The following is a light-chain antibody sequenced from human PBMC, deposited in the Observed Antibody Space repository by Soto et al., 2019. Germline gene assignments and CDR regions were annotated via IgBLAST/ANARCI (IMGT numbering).Light chain of an antibody. CDR1: QDITNY. Sequence: DIQMTQSPSSLSASVGARVTITCQASQDITNYLNWYQQKPGKAPKLLIYDASNLETGVPSRFSGSGSGTDFTFNISSLQPEDIATSYSQQYDNLPLTFGPGTKVDIK. J-gene: IGKJ3*01. CDR3: QQYDNLPLT. V-gene: IGKV1-33*01. CDR2: DAS.